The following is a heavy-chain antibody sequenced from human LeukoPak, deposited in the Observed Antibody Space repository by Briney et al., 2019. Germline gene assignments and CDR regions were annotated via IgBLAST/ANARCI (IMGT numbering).Heavy chain of an antibody. CDR2: IYYSGST. CDR3: ARLNCGGDCYLQIAGPADYYYGMDV. J-gene: IGHJ6*02. Sequence: PSETLSLTCTVSGGPISSSSYYWGWIRQPPGKGMEWIGSIYYSGSTYYNPSLKSRVTISVDTSKNQFSLKLSSVTAADTAVYYCARLNCGGDCYLQIAGPADYYYGMDVWGQGTTVTVSS. V-gene: IGHV4-39*01. D-gene: IGHD2-21*02. CDR1: GGPISSSSYY.